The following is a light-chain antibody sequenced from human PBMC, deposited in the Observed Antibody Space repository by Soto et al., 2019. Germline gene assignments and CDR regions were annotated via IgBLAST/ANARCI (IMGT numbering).Light chain of an antibody. J-gene: IGKJ1*01. CDR3: QQYYSTPWT. CDR2: WAS. CDR1: QNVLYSSNKNY. V-gene: IGKV4-1*01. Sequence: DIVMTQYPDSLAVSLGERATINCTSSQNVLYSSNKNYLAWFQQKPGQPPKLLIYWASTRESGVPDRFSGSGSGTDFTLTISSLQAEDVAVYYCQQYYSTPWTFGQATKVEIK.